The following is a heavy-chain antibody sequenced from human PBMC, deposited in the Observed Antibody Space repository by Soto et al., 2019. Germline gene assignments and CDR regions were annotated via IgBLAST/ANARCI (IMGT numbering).Heavy chain of an antibody. Sequence: SETLSLTCTVSGGSINSNTYYWGWIRQPPGKGLEWIGSIYYSGSTYYNPSLKSRVSISVDTSKNQFSLKLSSVTAADTAVYYCARRTGWAYWYFDLWGRGTLVTVSS. CDR2: IYYSGST. D-gene: IGHD2-8*02. CDR3: ARRTGWAYWYFDL. J-gene: IGHJ2*01. V-gene: IGHV4-39*01. CDR1: GGSINSNTYY.